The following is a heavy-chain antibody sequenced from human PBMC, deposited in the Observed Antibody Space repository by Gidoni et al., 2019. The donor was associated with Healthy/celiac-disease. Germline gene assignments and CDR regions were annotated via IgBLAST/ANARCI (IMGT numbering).Heavy chain of an antibody. Sequence: QLQLQESGPGLVQPSETLSLTCTVSGGSISSSSSYWGWIRQPPGKGLEGIGSIYYSGSTYYNPSLKSRVTISVDTSKNQFSLKRSSVTAADTAVYYCARHPRLRLGELSLIAAFDIWGQGTMVTVSS. CDR1: GGSISSSSSY. D-gene: IGHD3-16*02. V-gene: IGHV4-39*01. CDR3: ARHPRLRLGELSLIAAFDI. CDR2: IYYSGST. J-gene: IGHJ3*02.